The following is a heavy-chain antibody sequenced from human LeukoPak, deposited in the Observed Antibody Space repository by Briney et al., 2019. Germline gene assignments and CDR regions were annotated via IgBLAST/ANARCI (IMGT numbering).Heavy chain of an antibody. CDR2: INPAGSET. CDR1: GFFFSDYW. CDR3: ARFGYVAAVDV. D-gene: IGHD2-15*01. V-gene: IGHV3-7*01. Sequence: GGALRLSCAACGFFFSDYWMTWVRQAAGTGLEWVANINPAGSETYYVDPVKGRFSISRDNAKNLVYLQMNSLRAEDTAVYHCARFGYVAAVDVWGQGTPVTVS. J-gene: IGHJ4*02.